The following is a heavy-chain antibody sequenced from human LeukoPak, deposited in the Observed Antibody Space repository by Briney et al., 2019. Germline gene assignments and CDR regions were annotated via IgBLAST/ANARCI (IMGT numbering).Heavy chain of an antibody. CDR1: GFTFSSYW. J-gene: IGHJ3*02. CDR3: ASERGNGAQRGLGAFDI. D-gene: IGHD4-17*01. CDR2: IRQDGSEK. Sequence: GGSLRLSCAASGFTFSSYWMSWVRQAPGKGLEWVANIRQDGSEKYYVDSVKGRFTISRDNAKNSLYLQMNSLRAEDTAVYYCASERGNGAQRGLGAFDIWGQGTMVTVSS. V-gene: IGHV3-7*01.